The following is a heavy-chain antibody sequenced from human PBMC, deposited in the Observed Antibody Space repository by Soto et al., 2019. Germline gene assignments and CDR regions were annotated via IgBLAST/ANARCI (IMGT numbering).Heavy chain of an antibody. V-gene: IGHV3-64*01. Sequence: PGGSLRLSCAASGFTFSSYAMHWVRQAPGKGLEYVSAINSNGDSTYYANSVKGRFTISRDNSKSTLYLQMGSLRAEDMAVYYCARVAFYDFWNGYYKYFDYWGRGTLVTVSS. CDR2: INSNGDST. J-gene: IGHJ4*02. CDR3: ARVAFYDFWNGYYKYFDY. CDR1: GFTFSSYA. D-gene: IGHD3-3*01.